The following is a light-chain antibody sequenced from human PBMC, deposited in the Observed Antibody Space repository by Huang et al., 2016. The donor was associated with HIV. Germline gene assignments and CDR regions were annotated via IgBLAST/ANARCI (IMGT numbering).Light chain of an antibody. Sequence: DIVMTQSPDSLAVSPGERATIKCKSSQTVLDSPTKNNFVAWFQQKSGRPPKLLSYWATTLESGVPDRFSGSGSGTDFTLTINNLQAEDVAVYFCLQYYSVPQTFGHGTKVEIK. CDR1: QTVLDSPTKNNF. J-gene: IGKJ1*01. CDR2: WAT. V-gene: IGKV4-1*01. CDR3: LQYYSVPQT.